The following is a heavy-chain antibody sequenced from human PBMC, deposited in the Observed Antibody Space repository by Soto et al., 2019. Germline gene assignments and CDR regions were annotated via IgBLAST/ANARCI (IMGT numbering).Heavy chain of an antibody. V-gene: IGHV4-34*01. CDR3: ARWLGGYCSSTSCQNHSEFDI. CDR2: INHSGST. CDR1: GGSFSGYY. D-gene: IGHD2-2*01. J-gene: IGHJ3*02. Sequence: QVQLQQWGAGLLKPSETLSLTCAVYGGSFSGYYWSWIRQPPGKGLEWIGEINHSGSTNYNPSLKSRVTISVDTSKNQFSLKLSSVTAADTAVYYCARWLGGYCSSTSCQNHSEFDIWGQGTMVTVSS.